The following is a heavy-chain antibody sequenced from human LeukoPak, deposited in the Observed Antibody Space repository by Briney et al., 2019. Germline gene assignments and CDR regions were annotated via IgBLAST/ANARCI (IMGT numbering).Heavy chain of an antibody. Sequence: GGSLRLSCAASGFTFSSYAMHWVRQAPGKGLEWVAVISYDGSNKYYADSVKGRFTISRDNSKYTLYLQMNSLRAEDTAVYYCASPTDDSSGYEEYFQHWGQGTLVTVSS. D-gene: IGHD3-22*01. J-gene: IGHJ1*01. CDR3: ASPTDDSSGYEEYFQH. V-gene: IGHV3-30-3*01. CDR1: GFTFSSYA. CDR2: ISYDGSNK.